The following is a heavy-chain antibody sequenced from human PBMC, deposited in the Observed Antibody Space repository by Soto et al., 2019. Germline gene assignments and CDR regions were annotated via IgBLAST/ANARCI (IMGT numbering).Heavy chain of an antibody. J-gene: IGHJ6*03. CDR3: TTSSPYGDYVVGYYYYYMDV. CDR1: GFTFSNAW. D-gene: IGHD4-17*01. V-gene: IGHV3-15*01. Sequence: GGSLRLSCAASGFTFSNAWMSWVRQAPGKGLEWVGRIKSKTDGGTTDYAAPGKGRFTISRDDSKNTLYLQMNSLKTEDTAVYYCTTSSPYGDYVVGYYYYYMDVWGKGTTVTVSS. CDR2: IKSKTDGGTT.